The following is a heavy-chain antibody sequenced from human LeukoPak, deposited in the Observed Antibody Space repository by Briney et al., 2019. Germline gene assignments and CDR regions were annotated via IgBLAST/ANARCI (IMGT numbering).Heavy chain of an antibody. D-gene: IGHD4-17*01. J-gene: IGHJ4*02. CDR1: GFTFSSYS. V-gene: IGHV3-21*01. CDR3: AKERGPGYGDYVFDFDY. CDR2: ISSSSSYI. Sequence: GGSLGLSCAASGFTFSSYSMNWVRQAPGKGLEWVSSISSSSSYIYYADSVKGRFTISRDNSKNTLYLQMNSLRAEDTAVYYCAKERGPGYGDYVFDFDYWGQGTLVTVSS.